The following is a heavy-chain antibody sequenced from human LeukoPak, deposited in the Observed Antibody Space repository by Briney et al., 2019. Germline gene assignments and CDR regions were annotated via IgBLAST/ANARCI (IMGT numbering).Heavy chain of an antibody. V-gene: IGHV3-7*01. Sequence: GGSLRPSCAASGFTFSGYWMSWVRQAPGKGLEWVANINQDGSEKYYVDSVKGRFTISRDNAKNSLFLQMGSLRVEDTAVYYCARESTAGYNSSWYGFRNWGQGTLVSVSS. CDR2: INQDGSEK. CDR1: GFTFSGYW. D-gene: IGHD6-13*01. CDR3: ARESTAGYNSSWYGFRN. J-gene: IGHJ1*01.